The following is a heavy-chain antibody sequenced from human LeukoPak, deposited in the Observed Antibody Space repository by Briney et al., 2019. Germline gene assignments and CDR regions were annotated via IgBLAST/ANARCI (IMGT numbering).Heavy chain of an antibody. D-gene: IGHD3-22*01. CDR3: ATRRLEDSSGYYYYWFDP. CDR1: GYTLPELS. J-gene: IGHJ5*02. Sequence: ASVKVSCKVSGYTLPELSMQWVRQAPGKGLEWMGGFDPEDGETIYAQKFQGRVTMTEDTSTDTAYMELSSLRSENTAVYYCATRRLEDSSGYYYYWFDPWGQGTLVTVSS. V-gene: IGHV1-24*01. CDR2: FDPEDGET.